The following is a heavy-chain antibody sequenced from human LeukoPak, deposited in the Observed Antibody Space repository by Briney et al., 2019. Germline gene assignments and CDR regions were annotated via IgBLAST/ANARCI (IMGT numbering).Heavy chain of an antibody. Sequence: ASVKVSCKASGYTFTGYYMPWVRQAPGQGLEWMGWINPNSGGTNYAQKFQGRVTMTRDTSISTAYMELSRLRSDDTAVYYCAREGETFSNPTWFDPWGQGTLVTVSP. CDR1: GYTFTGYY. J-gene: IGHJ5*02. D-gene: IGHD3-16*01. CDR3: AREGETFSNPTWFDP. CDR2: INPNSGGT. V-gene: IGHV1-2*02.